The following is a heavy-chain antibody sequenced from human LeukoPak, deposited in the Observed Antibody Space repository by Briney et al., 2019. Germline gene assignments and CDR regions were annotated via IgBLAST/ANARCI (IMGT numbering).Heavy chain of an antibody. CDR1: GGSISSGGYY. J-gene: IGHJ4*02. CDR3: ASHRRHTTGSEEFDY. D-gene: IGHD2/OR15-2a*01. Sequence: SETLSLTCSVSGGSISSGGYYWSWIRQHPGKGLEWIGEIYHSGSTNYNPSLKSRVTISVDKSKNEFSLKLSSVTAADTAVYYCASHRRHTTGSEEFDYWGQGALVTVSS. V-gene: IGHV4-31*03. CDR2: IYHSGST.